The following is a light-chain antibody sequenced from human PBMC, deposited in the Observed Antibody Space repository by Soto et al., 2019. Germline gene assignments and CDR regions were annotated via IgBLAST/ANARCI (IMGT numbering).Light chain of an antibody. J-gene: IGKJ3*01. CDR3: QQAKSLPLT. CDR2: SAS. Sequence: IRMTQSPSSVSATVGDRVSITCRASHDVSTWLAWYQQRPGEAPKLLIYSASRLSSGVPSRFRGSGSGADITLTISGLQPEDFATYYCQQAKSLPLTFGPGTKVEI. CDR1: HDVSTW. V-gene: IGKV1-12*01.